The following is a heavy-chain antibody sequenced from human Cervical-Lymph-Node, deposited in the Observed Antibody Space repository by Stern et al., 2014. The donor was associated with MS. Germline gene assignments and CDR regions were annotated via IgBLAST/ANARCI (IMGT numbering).Heavy chain of an antibody. D-gene: IGHD2-21*01. Sequence: EVQLEESGGGLVQPGGSLRLSCAASGFIFRSYWMSWVRQDPGKGLEWVANIKQDGGEKYFVDSVKGRFIISRDNAKNSLYLQMNSLRAEDTAVYYCARLVVKHSDWFDPWGQGTLVTVSS. J-gene: IGHJ5*02. V-gene: IGHV3-7*01. CDR3: ARLVVKHSDWFDP. CDR1: GFIFRSYW. CDR2: IKQDGGEK.